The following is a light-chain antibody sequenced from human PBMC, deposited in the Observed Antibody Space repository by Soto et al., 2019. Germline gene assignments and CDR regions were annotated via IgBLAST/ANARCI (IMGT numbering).Light chain of an antibody. CDR1: QSVSSSY. J-gene: IGKJ4*01. CDR2: GAS. V-gene: IGKV3D-20*02. Sequence: TQSSSHGARSTLACRAIQSVSSSYLAWYQQKPGQAPRLLIYGASSRATGIPARFSGSGSGTEFTLTISSLQPEDDAVYYCQQRSSWPALTFGRGTKVDIK. CDR3: QQRSSWPALT.